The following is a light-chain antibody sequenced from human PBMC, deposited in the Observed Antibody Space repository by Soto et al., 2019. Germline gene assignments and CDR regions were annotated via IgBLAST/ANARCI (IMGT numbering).Light chain of an antibody. CDR3: QSYDSSLSRRWV. Sequence: QSVLTQPPSVSGAPGQRVTISCTGSSSNIGAGYPVHWNQQLPGTAPKLLVAGNRPSGVPDRFSVSKSGASASLAITGLQAEDEADYYCQSYDSSLSRRWVFGGGTQLTVL. V-gene: IGLV1-40*01. CDR2: G. J-gene: IGLJ3*02. CDR1: SSNIGAGYP.